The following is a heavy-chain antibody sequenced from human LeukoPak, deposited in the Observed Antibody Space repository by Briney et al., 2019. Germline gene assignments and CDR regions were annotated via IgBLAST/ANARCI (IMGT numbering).Heavy chain of an antibody. CDR1: GFIFDTYN. D-gene: IGHD4-17*01. Sequence: LAGGSLRLSCAASGFIFDTYNMNWVRQAPGKGLEWVSYISRSRRTIHYADSVKGRFVVSRDNAKDSLYLQMNSPRAADTAVYYCAVDRRQGPTVTTFSPLDHWGQGTLVIVSS. CDR3: AVDRRQGPTVTTFSPLDH. CDR2: ISRSRRTI. V-gene: IGHV3-48*04. J-gene: IGHJ4*02.